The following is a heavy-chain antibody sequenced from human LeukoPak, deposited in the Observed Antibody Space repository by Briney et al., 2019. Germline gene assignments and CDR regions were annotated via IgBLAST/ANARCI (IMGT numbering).Heavy chain of an antibody. D-gene: IGHD3-22*01. V-gene: IGHV5-51*01. CDR3: ARRLYYAHQYYFDY. CDR2: IYPGDSDT. CDR1: GYRFSSYW. J-gene: IGHJ4*02. Sequence: GESLKISCKGSGYRFSSYWIGWVRQMPGKGLEWMGIIYPGDSDTRYSPSFQGQVTISADKSISTAYLQWSSLKASDTAMYYCARRLYYAHQYYFDYWGQGSLVTVSS.